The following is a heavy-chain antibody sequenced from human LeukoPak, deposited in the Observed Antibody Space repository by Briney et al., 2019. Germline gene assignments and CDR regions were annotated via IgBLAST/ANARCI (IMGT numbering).Heavy chain of an antibody. Sequence: PGGSLRLSCAASGFTFDDYAMHWVRQAPGKGLEWVSLISWDGGSTYYADSVKGRFTISRDNSKNSLYLQMNSLRAEDTALYYCAKDISLTDSSGYYDHWGQGTLVTVSS. D-gene: IGHD3-22*01. V-gene: IGHV3-43D*03. CDR2: ISWDGGST. CDR3: AKDISLTDSSGYYDH. J-gene: IGHJ5*02. CDR1: GFTFDDYA.